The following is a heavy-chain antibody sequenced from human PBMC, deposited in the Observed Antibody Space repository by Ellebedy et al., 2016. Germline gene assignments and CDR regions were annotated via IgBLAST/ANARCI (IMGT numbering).Heavy chain of an antibody. V-gene: IGHV4-34*01. CDR2: INHSGST. J-gene: IGHJ6*02. CDR3: ARGPQVVTAINRYYYYGMDV. D-gene: IGHD2-21*02. Sequence: SETLSLTXAVYGGSFSGYYWSWIRQPPGKGLEWIGEINHSGSTNYNPSLKSRVTISVDTSKNQFSLKLSSVTAADTAVYYCARGPQVVTAINRYYYYGMDVWGQGTTVTVSS. CDR1: GGSFSGYY.